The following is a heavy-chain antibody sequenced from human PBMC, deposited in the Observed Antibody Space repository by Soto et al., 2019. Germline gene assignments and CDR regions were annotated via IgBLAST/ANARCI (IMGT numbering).Heavy chain of an antibody. CDR1: GGSISSYY. V-gene: IGHV4-59*01. Sequence: SGTLSLTCTVSGGSISSYYWSWIRQPPGKGLEWIGYIYYSGSTNYNPSLKSRVTISVDTSKNQFSLKLSSVTAADTAVYYCARDLSYYDFWSGFYPWGQGTLVTVSS. CDR3: ARDLSYYDFWSGFYP. J-gene: IGHJ5*02. CDR2: IYYSGST. D-gene: IGHD3-3*01.